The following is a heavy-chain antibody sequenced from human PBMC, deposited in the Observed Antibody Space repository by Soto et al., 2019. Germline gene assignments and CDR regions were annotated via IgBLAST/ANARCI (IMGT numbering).Heavy chain of an antibody. Sequence: SETLSLTCAVSGYSIRDGYYWGWIRPPPGKGLECIGTTYHSGSTYYNPSIKSRVSITVYALENHFALKLSSVTAADTAVYYYERVGSYCGGDCYSPPPWGQGTLVTVSS. CDR1: GYSIRDGYY. CDR2: TYHSGST. J-gene: IGHJ5*02. CDR3: ERVGSYCGGDCYSPPP. V-gene: IGHV4-38-2*01. D-gene: IGHD2-21*02.